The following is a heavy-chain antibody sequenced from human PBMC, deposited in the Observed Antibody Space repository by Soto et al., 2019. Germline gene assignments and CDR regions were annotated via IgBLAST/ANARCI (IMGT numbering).Heavy chain of an antibody. V-gene: IGHV3-23*01. D-gene: IGHD3-9*01. J-gene: IGHJ4*02. Sequence: GGSLRLSCAACGLTLSSYAMSWVLQATGKGLEWVSAISGSGGSTYYADSVKGRFTISRDNSKNTLYLQMNSLRAEDTAVYYCAKDPDPRYYDILTGSPPLAFDYWGQGILVTVSS. CDR3: AKDPDPRYYDILTGSPPLAFDY. CDR1: GLTLSSYA. CDR2: ISGSGGST.